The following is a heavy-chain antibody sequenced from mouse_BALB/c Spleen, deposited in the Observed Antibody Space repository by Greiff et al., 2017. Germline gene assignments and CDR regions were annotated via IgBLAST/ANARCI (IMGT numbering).Heavy chain of an antibody. CDR2: IWAGGST. J-gene: IGHJ2*01. V-gene: IGHV2-9*02. CDR1: GFSLTSYG. CDR3: ARGTITAAGYFDY. Sequence: VQLQQSGPGLVAPSQSLSITCTVSGFSLTSYGVHWVRQPPGKGLEWLGVIWAGGSTNYNSALMSRLSISKDNSKSQVFLKMNSLQTDDTAMYYCARGTITAAGYFDYWGQGTTLTVSS. D-gene: IGHD2-4*01.